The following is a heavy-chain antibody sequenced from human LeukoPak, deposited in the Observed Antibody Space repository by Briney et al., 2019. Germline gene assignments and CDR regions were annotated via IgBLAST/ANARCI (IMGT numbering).Heavy chain of an antibody. CDR1: GGSISGYY. CDR2: IYTSGST. D-gene: IGHD5-12*01. CDR3: ARDLVRVATIGDAFDI. J-gene: IGHJ3*02. V-gene: IGHV4-4*07. Sequence: SETLSLTCTVSGGSISGYYWSWIRQPAGKGLEWIGRIYTSGSTNYNPSLKSRVTMSVDTSKNQFSLKLSSVTAADTAVYYCARDLVRVATIGDAFDIWGQGTMVTVSS.